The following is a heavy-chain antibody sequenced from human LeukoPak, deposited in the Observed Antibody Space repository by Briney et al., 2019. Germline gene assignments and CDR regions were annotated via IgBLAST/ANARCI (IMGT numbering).Heavy chain of an antibody. CDR2: LISGGSIT. CDR1: GFTFSSYR. Sequence: SGGTLRLYCAAYGFTFSSYRMLRVRQSPGKGLVWVSRLISGGSITTYADSVKGRFTISRDNAKNTLYLQMNSLRAEDTAVYYCAREDVDLVVATSGGFDIWGQGPMVTVSS. J-gene: IGHJ3*02. V-gene: IGHV3-74*03. D-gene: IGHD5-12*01. CDR3: AREDVDLVVATSGGFDI.